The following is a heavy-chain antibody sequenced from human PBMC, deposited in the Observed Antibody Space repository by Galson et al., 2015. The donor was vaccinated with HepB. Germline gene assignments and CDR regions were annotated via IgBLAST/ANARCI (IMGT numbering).Heavy chain of an antibody. V-gene: IGHV3-11*01. CDR3: ARQPLTPWINWEYYFDY. CDR1: GFTFSDSF. CDR2: ISDSGTTV. D-gene: IGHD7-27*01. J-gene: IGHJ4*02. Sequence: SLRLSCAASGFTFSDSFMSWIRQAPGRGLEWVSYISDSGTTVYYSDSVKGRFTISRDNAKNSLHLQMNSLRAEDTAVYYCARQPLTPWINWEYYFDYWGQGTLVTVSS.